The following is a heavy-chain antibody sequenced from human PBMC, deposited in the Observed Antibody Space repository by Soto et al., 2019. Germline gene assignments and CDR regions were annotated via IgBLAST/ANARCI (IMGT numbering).Heavy chain of an antibody. D-gene: IGHD3-9*01. V-gene: IGHV1-69*13. J-gene: IGHJ4*02. CDR3: ARPYDILTGYYQPYYFDY. CDR1: GGTFSSYA. Sequence: RASVKVSCKASGGTFSSYAISWVRQAPGQGLEWMGGIIPIFGTANYAQKFQGRVTITADESTSTAYMELSSLRSEDTAVYYCARPYDILTGYYQPYYFDYWGQGTLVTVSS. CDR2: IIPIFGTA.